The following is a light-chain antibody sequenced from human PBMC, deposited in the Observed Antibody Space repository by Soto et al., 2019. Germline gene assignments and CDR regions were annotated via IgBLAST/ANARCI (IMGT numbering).Light chain of an antibody. Sequence: EIVLAQSPGTLSLSPGERATLSCRASQSITSSYLAWYQQKPGQAPGLLIYGASSRATGIPDRFSGSGSGTDFTLTISRLEPEDFAVYLCQQYGSSPYTFGQGTKLEMK. V-gene: IGKV3-20*01. J-gene: IGKJ2*01. CDR2: GAS. CDR1: QSITSSY. CDR3: QQYGSSPYT.